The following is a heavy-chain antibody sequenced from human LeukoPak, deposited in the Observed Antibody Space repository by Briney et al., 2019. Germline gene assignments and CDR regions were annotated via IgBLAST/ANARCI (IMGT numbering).Heavy chain of an antibody. Sequence: SSETLSLTCTVSGGSITNYYWAWIRQPPGKGLEWIGEIYHSGSTNYNASLKSRVTISVEKSKNQFSLKLSSVTAADTAVYYCARDGVGGDCSSTSCPNWFDPWGQGTLVTVSS. CDR2: IYHSGST. D-gene: IGHD2-2*01. CDR1: GGSITNYY. V-gene: IGHV4-59*01. CDR3: ARDGVGGDCSSTSCPNWFDP. J-gene: IGHJ5*02.